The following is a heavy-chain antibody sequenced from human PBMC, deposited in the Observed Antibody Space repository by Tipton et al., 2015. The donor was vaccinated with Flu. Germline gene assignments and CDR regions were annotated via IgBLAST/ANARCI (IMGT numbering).Heavy chain of an antibody. V-gene: IGHV4-34*01. J-gene: IGHJ5*02. D-gene: IGHD2-15*01. CDR2: INHSGST. CDR1: GGSFSGYY. Sequence: TLSLTCAVYGGSFSGYYWSWIRQPPGKGLEWIGEINHSGSTNYNPSLKSRVTISVDTSKNQFSLKLSSVTAADTAVYYCARVRGGVVVAAPRVPWFDPWGQGTLVTVSS. CDR3: ARVRGGVVVAAPRVPWFDP.